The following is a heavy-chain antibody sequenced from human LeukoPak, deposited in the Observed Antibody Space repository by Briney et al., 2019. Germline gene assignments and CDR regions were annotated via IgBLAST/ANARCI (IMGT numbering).Heavy chain of an antibody. D-gene: IGHD3-10*01. Sequence: GGSLRVSCAASGFNFNTYPMTWVRQAPGRGLEWVSSLSANADEMEEIESVRGRFTISRDNSRHTLYLQMNDVRVEDTAVYYCAKGFYPSGLSLSAYDMWGQGTMVTVSS. J-gene: IGHJ3*02. CDR3: AKGFYPSGLSLSAYDM. V-gene: IGHV3-23*01. CDR1: GFNFNTYP. CDR2: LSANADEM.